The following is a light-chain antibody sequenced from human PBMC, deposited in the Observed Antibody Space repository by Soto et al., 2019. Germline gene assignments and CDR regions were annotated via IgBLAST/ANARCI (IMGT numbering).Light chain of an antibody. Sequence: EIVMTQSPATLSVSPGERATLSCRAGQSVNNNLAWYQQKPGQAPRLLIYGVSTRATGIPARFSGSGSGTEFTLTISSLQSEDFALYYCQHYNNWPWTFGHGTKVEIK. J-gene: IGKJ1*01. CDR1: QSVNNN. CDR2: GVS. V-gene: IGKV3-15*01. CDR3: QHYNNWPWT.